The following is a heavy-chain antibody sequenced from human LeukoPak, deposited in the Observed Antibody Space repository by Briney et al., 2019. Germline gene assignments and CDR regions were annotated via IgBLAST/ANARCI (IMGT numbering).Heavy chain of an antibody. V-gene: IGHV4-39*01. CDR3: ARPADYYGSGIRY. CDR1: GGSISSYY. J-gene: IGHJ4*02. CDR2: FYYSGST. D-gene: IGHD3-10*01. Sequence: SETLSLTCTVSGGSISSYYWGWIRQPPGKGLEWIGSFYYSGSTYYNPSLKSRVTISADTSKNQFSLKLSSVTAADTAVYYCARPADYYGSGIRYWGQGTLVTVSS.